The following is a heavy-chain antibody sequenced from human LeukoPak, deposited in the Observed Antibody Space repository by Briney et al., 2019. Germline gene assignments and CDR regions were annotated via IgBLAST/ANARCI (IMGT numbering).Heavy chain of an antibody. J-gene: IGHJ5*02. Sequence: GGSLRLSCVASGFTFSSYWMSWVRQAPGKGLEWVANIKQDESEKYYVDSVKGRFTISRDNAKNSLYLQMNSLKTEDTAVYYCTTDRMIYATNWAVSWFDPWGQGTLVTVSS. CDR2: IKQDESEK. CDR3: TTDRMIYATNWAVSWFDP. CDR1: GFTFSSYW. V-gene: IGHV3-7*03. D-gene: IGHD2-8*01.